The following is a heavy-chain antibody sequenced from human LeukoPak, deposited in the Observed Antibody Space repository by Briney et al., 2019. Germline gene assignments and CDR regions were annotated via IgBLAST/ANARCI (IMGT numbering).Heavy chain of an antibody. D-gene: IGHD2-21*02. V-gene: IGHV3-66*01. J-gene: IGHJ4*02. CDR1: GFTVSSNH. Sequence: AGGSLRLSCAASGFTVSSNHMSWVRQAPGKGLEWVSIIYSGGSTFYADSVKDRFTISRDISKNTLYLQMNSLGPEDTAVYYCARDRPLAYCGGDCFRRGQGTLVTVSS. CDR3: ARDRPLAYCGGDCFR. CDR2: IYSGGST.